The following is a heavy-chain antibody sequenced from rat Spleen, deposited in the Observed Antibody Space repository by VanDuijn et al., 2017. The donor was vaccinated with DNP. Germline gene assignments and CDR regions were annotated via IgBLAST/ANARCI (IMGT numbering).Heavy chain of an antibody. J-gene: IGHJ3*01. CDR3: ATSSYFGYDYGFAY. Sequence: EVKLVESGGGLVQPGRSLKLSCAASGFTFYVYWMGWVRQAPTKGLEWVAYMRYEGGTTYHGDSVKGRFTISRDNAKSTLYLQMDSLRSEDTATYYCATSSYFGYDYGFAYWGQGTLVTVSS. CDR2: MRYEGGTT. CDR1: GFTFYVYW. D-gene: IGHD1-7*01. V-gene: IGHV5-20*01.